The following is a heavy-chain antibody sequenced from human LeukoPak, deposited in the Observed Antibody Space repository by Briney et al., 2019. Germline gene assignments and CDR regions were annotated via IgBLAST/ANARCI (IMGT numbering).Heavy chain of an antibody. D-gene: IGHD3-22*01. Sequence: SGPTLVNPTQTLTLTCTFSGFSLSTSGVGVGWIRQPPGKALEWLALIYWDDDKRYSPSLKSRLTITKDTSKNQVVLTMTNMGPVDTATYYCAHEIYSSGYYYFDYWGQGTLVTVSS. CDR2: IYWDDDK. J-gene: IGHJ4*02. CDR3: AHEIYSSGYYYFDY. V-gene: IGHV2-5*02. CDR1: GFSLSTSGVG.